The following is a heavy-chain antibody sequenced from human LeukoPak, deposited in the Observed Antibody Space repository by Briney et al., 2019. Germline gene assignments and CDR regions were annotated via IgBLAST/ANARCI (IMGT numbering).Heavy chain of an antibody. CDR3: ARDPVVRGGVNDYFDY. Sequence: GGSLRLSCVASGFTVSSNYMSWVRQAPGKGLEWVSVIYSGGSTYYADSVKGRFTISRDNSKNTLYLQMNSLRAEDTAVYYCARDPVVRGGVNDYFDYWGQGTPVTVSS. CDR1: GFTVSSNY. J-gene: IGHJ4*02. CDR2: IYSGGST. V-gene: IGHV3-66*01. D-gene: IGHD3-10*01.